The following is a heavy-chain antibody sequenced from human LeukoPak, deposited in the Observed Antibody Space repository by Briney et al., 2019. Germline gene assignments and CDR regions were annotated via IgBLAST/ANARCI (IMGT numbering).Heavy chain of an antibody. CDR1: GGSISSSSYY. D-gene: IGHD2-2*03. CDR2: IYYSGST. V-gene: IGHV4-39*01. CDR3: ASGYCSSTSCVPGAFDI. J-gene: IGHJ3*02. Sequence: SETLSLTCTVSGGSISSSSYYWGWIRQPPGKGLEWIGSIYYSGSTYYNPSLKSRATISVDTSKNQFSLKLSSVTAADTAVYYCASGYCSSTSCVPGAFDIWGQGTMVTVSS.